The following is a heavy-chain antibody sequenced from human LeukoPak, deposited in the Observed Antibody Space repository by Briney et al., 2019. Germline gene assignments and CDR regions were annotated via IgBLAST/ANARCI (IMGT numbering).Heavy chain of an antibody. J-gene: IGHJ4*02. CDR2: ISSSGSTI. Sequence: GGSLRLSCAASGFTFSSYEMNWVRQAPGKGLEWVSYISSSGSTIYYADSVKGRFTISRDNAKNSLYLQMNSLRAEDTAVYYCARDLSGSYYSTRYFDYWGQGTLVTVSS. CDR1: GFTFSSYE. V-gene: IGHV3-48*03. D-gene: IGHD1-26*01. CDR3: ARDLSGSYYSTRYFDY.